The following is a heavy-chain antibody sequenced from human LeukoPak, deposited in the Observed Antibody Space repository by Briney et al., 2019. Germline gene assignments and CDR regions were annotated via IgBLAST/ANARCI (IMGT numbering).Heavy chain of an antibody. CDR1: GGSISSYY. CDR3: ARTRAPYCSSTSCYNYYYMDV. J-gene: IGHJ6*03. V-gene: IGHV4-4*09. CDR2: IYTSGST. D-gene: IGHD2-2*02. Sequence: SETLSLTCTVSGGSISSYYWSWIRQPPGKGLEWIGYIYTSGSTNYNPSLKSRVTISVDTSKSQFSLKLSSVTAADTAVYYCARTRAPYCSSTSCYNYYYMDVWGKGTTVTVSS.